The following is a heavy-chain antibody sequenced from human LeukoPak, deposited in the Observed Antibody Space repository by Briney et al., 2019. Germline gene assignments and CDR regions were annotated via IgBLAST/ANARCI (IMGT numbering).Heavy chain of an antibody. CDR2: INHSGST. D-gene: IGHD2-21*02. Sequence: SETLSLTCAVYGGSFSGYYWSWIRQPPGKGLEWIGEINHSGSTYYNPSLKSRVTISVDTSKNQFSLKLSSVTAADTAVYYCARRNYGDSDDVFDIWGQGTMVTVSS. J-gene: IGHJ3*02. CDR3: ARRNYGDSDDVFDI. CDR1: GGSFSGYY. V-gene: IGHV4-34*01.